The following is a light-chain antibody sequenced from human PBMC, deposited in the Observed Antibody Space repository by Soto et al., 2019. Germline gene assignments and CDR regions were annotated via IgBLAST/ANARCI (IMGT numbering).Light chain of an antibody. J-gene: IGKJ1*01. Sequence: ETVLTQSPGTLSLSPGERSTLSCRASQSVISNYLAWYQQKPGQAPRLLIYGISKRATDIPDRFSGSGSGTEFTLTISSLQPDDFATYYCQQYNSYSFGQGTKVDIK. V-gene: IGKV3-20*01. CDR3: QQYNSYS. CDR1: QSVISNY. CDR2: GIS.